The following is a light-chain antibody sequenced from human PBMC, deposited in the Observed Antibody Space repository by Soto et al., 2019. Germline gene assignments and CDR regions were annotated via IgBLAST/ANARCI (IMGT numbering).Light chain of an antibody. V-gene: IGLV2-14*03. CDR2: DVS. CDR3: SSYTSSSTPCV. J-gene: IGLJ1*01. CDR1: SSDVGNYNY. Sequence: QSALTQPASVSGSPGQSITISCTGTSSDVGNYNYASWYQHHPGKAPKLMIYDVSNRPSGVSNRFSGSKSGNTASLTISGLQDEDEADYYCSSYTSSSTPCVFGTGTKVTVL.